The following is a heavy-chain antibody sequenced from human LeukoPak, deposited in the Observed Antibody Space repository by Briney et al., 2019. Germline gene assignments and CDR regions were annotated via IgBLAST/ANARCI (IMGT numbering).Heavy chain of an antibody. J-gene: IGHJ3*02. V-gene: IGHV4-39*01. CDR1: GGSISSYY. CDR2: IYYSGST. Sequence: SETLSLTCTVSGGSISSYYWGWIRQPPGKGLEWIGSIYYSGSTYYNPSLKSPVTISVDTSKNQFSLKLSSVTAADTAVYYCARGQWTAFDIWGQGTMVTVSS. D-gene: IGHD6-19*01. CDR3: ARGQWTAFDI.